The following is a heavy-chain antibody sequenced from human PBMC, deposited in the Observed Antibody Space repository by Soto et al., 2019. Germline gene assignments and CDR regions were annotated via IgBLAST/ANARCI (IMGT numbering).Heavy chain of an antibody. CDR1: GFMFSAYT. CDR3: ATPYYYNH. CDR2: ITSNSDHI. Sequence: SGGSLRLSCAASGFMFSAYTMSWVRQAPGKGLEWLSSITSNSDHIDYADSVRGRFTVSGDNARKSLYLQMDSLGAEDTGVYYCATPYYYNHWGPGTLVTVSS. V-gene: IGHV3-21*01. J-gene: IGHJ4*02.